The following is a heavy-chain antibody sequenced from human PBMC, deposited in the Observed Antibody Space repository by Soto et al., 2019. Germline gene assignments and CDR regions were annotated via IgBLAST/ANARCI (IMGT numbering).Heavy chain of an antibody. J-gene: IGHJ5*02. D-gene: IGHD3-3*02. CDR2: IYYSGST. V-gene: IGHV4-31*03. CDR3: ASPKIAFYNWFDP. CDR1: GGSISSGDYY. Sequence: SETLSLTCTVSGGSISSGDYYWSWIRQHPGKGLEWIGYIYYSGSTYYNPSLKSRVTISVDTSKNQFSLKLSSVTAADTAVYYCASPKIAFYNWFDPWGQGTLVTVSS.